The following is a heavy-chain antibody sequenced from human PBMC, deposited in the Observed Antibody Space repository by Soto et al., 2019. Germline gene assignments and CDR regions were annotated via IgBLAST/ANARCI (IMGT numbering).Heavy chain of an antibody. Sequence: QVQLVESGGGVVQPGRSLRLSCAASGFTFSNSFMHWVRQAPGRGLEWVAAISYDGSNTYYANSVKGRFTISRDNSRDTLYRQVISLRIEDTAMYYCAKDTPLKEFDCWGQGTLVTVSS. J-gene: IGHJ4*02. V-gene: IGHV3-30*18. CDR3: AKDTPLKEFDC. CDR2: ISYDGSNT. CDR1: GFTFSNSF.